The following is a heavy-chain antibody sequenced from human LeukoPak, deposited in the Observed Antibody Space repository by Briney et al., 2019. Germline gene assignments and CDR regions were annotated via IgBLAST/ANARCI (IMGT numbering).Heavy chain of an antibody. D-gene: IGHD3-3*01. CDR1: GGSFSGYY. Sequence: SETLSLTCAVYGGSFSGYYWSWIRQPPGKGLEWIGEINHSGSTNYNPSHKSRVTISVDTSKNQFSLKLSSVTAADTAVYYCASRQITIFGVVPRPYGMDVWGQGTTVTVSS. V-gene: IGHV4-34*01. CDR3: ASRQITIFGVVPRPYGMDV. CDR2: INHSGST. J-gene: IGHJ6*02.